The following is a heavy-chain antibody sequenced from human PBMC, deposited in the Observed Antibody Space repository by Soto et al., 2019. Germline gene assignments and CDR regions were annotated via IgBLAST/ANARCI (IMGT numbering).Heavy chain of an antibody. V-gene: IGHV4-59*01. CDR1: GGSISSYY. CDR2: IYYSGST. Sequence: QVQLQESGPGLVKPSETLSLTCTVSGGSISSYYWRWIRQPPGKGLEWIGSIYYSGSTNYNPSLMCRVTRSVDTSQDKFSLKLSSMTAADTAVYYCARDVPYGSGSYYDYGMDVWGQGTTVTVSS. D-gene: IGHD3-10*01. J-gene: IGHJ6*02. CDR3: ARDVPYGSGSYYDYGMDV.